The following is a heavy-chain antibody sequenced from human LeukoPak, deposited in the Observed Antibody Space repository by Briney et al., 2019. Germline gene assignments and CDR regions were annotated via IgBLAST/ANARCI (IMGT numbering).Heavy chain of an antibody. CDR3: AKVLLRLGELSPFDY. CDR2: ISYDGSNK. D-gene: IGHD3-16*02. Sequence: PGGSLRLSCAASGFTFSSYGMHWVRQAPGKGLEWVAVISYDGSNKYYADSVKGRFTISRDNSKNTLYLQMNSLRAEDTAVYYCAKVLLRLGELSPFDYWGQGTLVTVSS. CDR1: GFTFSSYG. J-gene: IGHJ4*02. V-gene: IGHV3-30*18.